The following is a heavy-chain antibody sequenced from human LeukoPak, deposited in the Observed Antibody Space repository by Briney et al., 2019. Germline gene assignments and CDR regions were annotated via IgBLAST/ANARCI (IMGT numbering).Heavy chain of an antibody. CDR3: GTYGSGSYYYYYYYMDV. D-gene: IGHD3-10*01. V-gene: IGHV1-69*02. CDR1: GGTFSSYT. CDR2: IIPILGIA. Sequence: ASVKVSCKXSGGTFSSYTISWVRQAPGQGLERMGRIIPILGIANYAQKFQGRVTITADKSTSTAYMKLSSLRSEDTAVYYCGTYGSGSYYYYYYYMDVWGKGTTVTVSS. J-gene: IGHJ6*03.